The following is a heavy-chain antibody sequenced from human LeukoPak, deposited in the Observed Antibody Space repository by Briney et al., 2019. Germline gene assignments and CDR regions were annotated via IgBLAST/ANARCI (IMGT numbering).Heavy chain of an antibody. J-gene: IGHJ4*02. CDR1: GFTFSNSE. CDR2: ISSSGSTV. CDR3: ATGGNSLAY. D-gene: IGHD1-26*01. V-gene: IGHV3-48*03. Sequence: PGGSLRLSCAASGFTFSNSEMNWVRQAPGKGLEWVSTISSSGSTVYYADSVKGRFTISRDNAKKSLSLQMNSLRAEDTAVYYCATGGNSLAYWGQGTLVTVSS.